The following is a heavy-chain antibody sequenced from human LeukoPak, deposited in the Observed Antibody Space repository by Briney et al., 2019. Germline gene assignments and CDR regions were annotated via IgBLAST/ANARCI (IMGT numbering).Heavy chain of an antibody. CDR2: ISYDGSNK. J-gene: IGHJ3*02. V-gene: IGHV3-30-3*01. Sequence: GGSLRLSCAASGFTFSSYAMHWVRQAPGKGLEWVAVISYDGSNKYYADSVKGRFTISRDNSKNTLYLQMNSLRAEDTAVYYCARDFGYYYDSSGPPDIWGQGTMVTVSS. CDR3: ARDFGYYYDSSGPPDI. D-gene: IGHD3-22*01. CDR1: GFTFSSYA.